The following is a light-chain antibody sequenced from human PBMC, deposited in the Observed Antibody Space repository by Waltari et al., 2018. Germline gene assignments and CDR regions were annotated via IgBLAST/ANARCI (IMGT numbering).Light chain of an antibody. CDR1: QGIANW. J-gene: IGKJ4*01. CDR2: GAS. V-gene: IGKV1-12*01. Sequence: DIHLTQSPSTVSASVGDRVTITCRASQGIANWLAWYQQKPGKAPNLLIYGASMLQSGVPPRFSASGSGADFTLTISSLQPEDFATYYCQQAYSLPLAFGGGTKVEI. CDR3: QQAYSLPLA.